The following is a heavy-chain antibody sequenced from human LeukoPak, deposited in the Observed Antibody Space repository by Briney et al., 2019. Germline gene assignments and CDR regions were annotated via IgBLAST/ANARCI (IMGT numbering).Heavy chain of an antibody. CDR3: ARTSGSYDAFDI. CDR2: IKQDGREK. V-gene: IGHV3-7*01. J-gene: IGHJ3*02. Sequence: GGSLTLSCAASGFTFRSYWMSWARQSTGGGLVWVANIKQDGREKYCVDSVKGRYTISRDNAKNSLYLQMNSLRAEDTAVYYCARTSGSYDAFDIWGQGTMVTVSS. CDR1: GFTFRSYW. D-gene: IGHD1-26*01.